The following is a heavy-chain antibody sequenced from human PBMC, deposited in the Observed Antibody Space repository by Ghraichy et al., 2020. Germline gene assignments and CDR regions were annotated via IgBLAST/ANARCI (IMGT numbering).Heavy chain of an antibody. D-gene: IGHD4-17*01. V-gene: IGHV3-48*03. J-gene: IGHJ4*02. CDR1: GFTFSSYE. CDR3: ARFGTPGIMTTVTTGFDY. CDR2: ISSSGSTI. Sequence: SCAASGFTFSSYEMNWVRQAPGKGLEWVSYISSSGSTIYYADSVKGRFTISRDNAKNSLYLQMNSLRAEDTAVYYCARFGTPGIMTTVTTGFDYWGQGTLVTVSS.